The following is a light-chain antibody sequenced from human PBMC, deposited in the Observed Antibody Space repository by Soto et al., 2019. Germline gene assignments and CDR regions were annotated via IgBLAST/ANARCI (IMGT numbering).Light chain of an antibody. CDR1: SSDVGGYNY. V-gene: IGLV2-14*01. CDR2: EVT. J-gene: IGLJ3*02. CDR3: SSYVSSRTGV. Sequence: QYALTQPASVSGSPGQSITISCTGTSSDVGGYNYVSWYQQHPGKVPKLMIYEVTNRPSGVSNRFSGSKSGNTASLTISGLQTEDEADYYCSSYVSSRTGVFGGGTKVTVL.